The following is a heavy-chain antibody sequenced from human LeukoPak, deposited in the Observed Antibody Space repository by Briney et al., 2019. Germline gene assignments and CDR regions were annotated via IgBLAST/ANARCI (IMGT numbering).Heavy chain of an antibody. V-gene: IGHV3-74*01. J-gene: IGHJ4*02. CDR2: VIRYGSFT. CDR3: VRDGDDSTFDY. D-gene: IGHD2/OR15-2a*01. CDR1: GFTFRSYW. Sequence: GGSLRLSCAASGFTFRSYWMHWVRQAPGKGLEWVSRVIRYGSFTNYADSVKGRFTISRDNAKNQLYLQMSSLRAEDTAVYFCVRDGDDSTFDYWGQGSLVTVSS.